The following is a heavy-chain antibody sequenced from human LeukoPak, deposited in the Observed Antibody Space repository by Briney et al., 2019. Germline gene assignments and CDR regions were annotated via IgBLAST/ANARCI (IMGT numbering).Heavy chain of an antibody. CDR1: GGSISSYY. CDR3: ARSAPHWGLSA. D-gene: IGHD7-27*01. Sequence: SETLSLTCTVSGGSISSYYWSWIRQPAGKGLEWIGRIYTSGSTYYNPSLKSRVTISVDRSKNQFSLKLSSVTAADTAVYYCARSAPHWGLSAWGQGTLVTVSS. J-gene: IGHJ5*02. CDR2: IYTSGST. V-gene: IGHV4-4*07.